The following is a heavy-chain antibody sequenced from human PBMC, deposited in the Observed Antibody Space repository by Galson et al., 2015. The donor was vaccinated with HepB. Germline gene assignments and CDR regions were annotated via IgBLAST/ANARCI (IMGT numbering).Heavy chain of an antibody. Sequence: TLSLTCTVSGGSISSGSYYWSWIRQPAGKGLEWIGRIYTRGSTNYNPSLKSRVTMSLDTSKNQSSLRLSSVTAADTAVYYCARSTFRSGVLYYYYYMDVWGKGTTVTVSS. D-gene: IGHD6-6*01. CDR3: ARSTFRSGVLYYYYYMDV. CDR2: IYTRGST. J-gene: IGHJ6*03. CDR1: GGSISSGSYY. V-gene: IGHV4-61*02.